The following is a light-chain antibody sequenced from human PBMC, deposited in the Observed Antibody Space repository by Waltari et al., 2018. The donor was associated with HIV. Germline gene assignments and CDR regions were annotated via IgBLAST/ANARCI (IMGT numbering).Light chain of an antibody. J-gene: IGLJ1*01. CDR2: DVS. CDR3: AAWNDSLSGYV. V-gene: IGLV2-8*01. Sequence: QSALTQPPSASGSPGQSVSIACTGTSSDVGGSNYVSWYQQHPGKTPKLMIYDVSKRPSGVPDRFSGSKSGTSASLAISGLRSEDEADYYCAAWNDSLSGYVFGTGTKVTV. CDR1: SSDVGGSNY.